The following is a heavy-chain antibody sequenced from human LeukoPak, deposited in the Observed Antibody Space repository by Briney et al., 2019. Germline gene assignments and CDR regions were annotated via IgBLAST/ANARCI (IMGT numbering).Heavy chain of an antibody. Sequence: SETLSLTCAVSGGSFSGYYWSWIRQPPGKGLEWIGEINHSGSTNYNPSLKSRVTISVDKSKNQFSLKLSSVTAADTAVYYCARVSAAAGTADGWGQGTLVTVSS. CDR1: GGSFSGYY. J-gene: IGHJ4*02. V-gene: IGHV4-34*01. CDR2: INHSGST. D-gene: IGHD6-13*01. CDR3: ARVSAAAGTADG.